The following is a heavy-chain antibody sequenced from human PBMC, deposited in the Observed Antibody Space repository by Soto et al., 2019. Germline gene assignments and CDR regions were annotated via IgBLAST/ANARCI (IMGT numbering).Heavy chain of an antibody. J-gene: IGHJ6*02. V-gene: IGHV5-51*01. Sequence: PGESLKISCKGSGYSFTSYWIGWVRQMPGKGLEWMGIIYPGDSDTRYSPSFQGQVTISADKSISTAYLQWSSLKASDTAMYYCARRARRGSPAGYYYGMDVWGQGTTVTVSS. CDR3: ARRARRGSPAGYYYGMDV. CDR2: IYPGDSDT. CDR1: GYSFTSYW.